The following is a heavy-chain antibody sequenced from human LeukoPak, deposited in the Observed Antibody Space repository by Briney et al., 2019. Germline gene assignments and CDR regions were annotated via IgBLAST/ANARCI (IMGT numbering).Heavy chain of an antibody. D-gene: IGHD2-2*01. CDR2: IYPGDSDT. V-gene: IGHV5-51*07. CDR3: ARRIGYCSSTSCYSNWFDP. Sequence: GESLKISCKGSGYSFTSYWIGWVHQMPGKGLEWMGIIYPGDSDTRYSPSFQGQVTISADKSISTAYLQWSSLKASDTAMYYCARRIGYCSSTSCYSNWFDPWGQGTLVTVSS. J-gene: IGHJ5*02. CDR1: GYSFTSYW.